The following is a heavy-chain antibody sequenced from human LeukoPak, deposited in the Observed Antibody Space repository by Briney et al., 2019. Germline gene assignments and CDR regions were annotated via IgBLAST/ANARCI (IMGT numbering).Heavy chain of an antibody. Sequence: ASVKVSCKASGYTFTSYGISWVRQAPGQGLEWMGWISAYNGNTNYAQKLQGRVTMTTDTSTSTAYMELRSLRSDDTAVYYCARDTARYCSSTSSDCALQHWGQGTLVTVSS. J-gene: IGHJ1*01. CDR2: ISAYNGNT. CDR3: ARDTARYCSSTSSDCALQH. D-gene: IGHD2-2*01. V-gene: IGHV1-18*01. CDR1: GYTFTSYG.